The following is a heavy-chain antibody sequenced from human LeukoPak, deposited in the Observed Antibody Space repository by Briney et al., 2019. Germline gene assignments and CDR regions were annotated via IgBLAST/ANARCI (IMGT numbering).Heavy chain of an antibody. D-gene: IGHD2-21*02. CDR3: ARDGAVVTATYDY. V-gene: IGHV3-30*04. CDR1: GFTFSSYA. CDR2: ISYDGSNK. Sequence: TGGSLRLSCAASGFTFSSYAMHWVRQAPGKGLEWVAVISYDGSNKYYADSVKGRFTISRDNAKNSLYLQMNSLRAEDTAVYYCARDGAVVTATYDYWGQGTLVTVSS. J-gene: IGHJ4*02.